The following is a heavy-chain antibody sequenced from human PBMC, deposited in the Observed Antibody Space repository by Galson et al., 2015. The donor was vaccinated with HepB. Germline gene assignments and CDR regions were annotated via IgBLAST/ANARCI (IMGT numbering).Heavy chain of an antibody. D-gene: IGHD3-3*01. CDR1: GFTFNTYG. J-gene: IGHJ4*02. CDR2: IWYDGSTK. Sequence: SLRLSCAASGFTFNTYGMHWVRQAPGKGLEWVAVIWYDGSTKYYADSVKSRFTISRDNSKNTLYLQMNSLRAEDTAVYYCAKDDPYDFWSGYDRTYFDYWGQGTLVTVSS. CDR3: AKDDPYDFWSGYDRTYFDY. V-gene: IGHV3-33*06.